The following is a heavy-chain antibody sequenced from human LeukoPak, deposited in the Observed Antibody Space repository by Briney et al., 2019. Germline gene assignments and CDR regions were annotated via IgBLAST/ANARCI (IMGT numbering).Heavy chain of an antibody. CDR1: GFTFSSYA. CDR2: IRYDGSNK. CDR3: AKETGTTDY. V-gene: IGHV3-30*02. D-gene: IGHD1-7*01. J-gene: IGHJ4*02. Sequence: PGRSLRLSCAASGFTFSSYAMHWVRQAPGKGLEWVSFIRYDGSNKYYADSVKGRFTISRDNSKNTVYLQMNSLRAEDTAVYYCAKETGTTDYWGQGTLVTVSS.